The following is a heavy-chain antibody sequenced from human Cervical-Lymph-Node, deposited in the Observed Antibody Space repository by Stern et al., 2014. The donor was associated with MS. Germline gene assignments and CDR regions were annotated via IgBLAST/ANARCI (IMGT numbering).Heavy chain of an antibody. D-gene: IGHD2-2*01. CDR1: GFTFSSYG. CDR3: ARDSSKGGPNY. V-gene: IGHV3-33*01. J-gene: IGHJ4*02. CDR2: IWYDGSNK. Sequence: MQLVESGGGVVQPGRSLRLACAASGFTFSSYGMHWVRQAPAKGLAWVAVIWYDGSNKYYADSVKGRFTISRDNSKNTLYLQMNSLRAEDTAVYYCARDSSKGGPNYWGQGTLVTVSS.